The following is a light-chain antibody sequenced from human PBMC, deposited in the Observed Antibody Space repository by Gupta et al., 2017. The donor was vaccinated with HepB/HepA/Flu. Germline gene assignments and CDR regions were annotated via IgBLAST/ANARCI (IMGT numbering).Light chain of an antibody. J-gene: IGKJ2*02. Sequence: DVVMTHSPDSLSVSLRARATINCKSSQSGSPTSNSKKYLAWYQQKPGQPPKLLIYWASTRESGVPDRFSGSGSGTDFTLTISSLQAEDVAIYYCQQYDNVPRTFGEGTKMEIK. CDR2: WAS. CDR3: QQYDNVPRT. V-gene: IGKV4-1*01. CDR1: QSGSPTSNSKKY.